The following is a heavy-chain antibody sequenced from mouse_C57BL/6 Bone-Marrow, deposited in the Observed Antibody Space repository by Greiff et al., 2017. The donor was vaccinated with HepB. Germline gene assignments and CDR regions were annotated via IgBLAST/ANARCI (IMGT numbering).Heavy chain of an antibody. Sequence: VKLMESGPGLVAPSQSLSITCTVSGFSLTSYGVDWVRQSPGKGLEWLGVIWGVGSTNYNSALKSRLSISKDNSKSQVFLKMNSLQTDDTAMYYCASSPSGTWFAYWGQGTLVTVSA. J-gene: IGHJ3*01. V-gene: IGHV2-6*01. CDR2: IWGVGST. CDR1: GFSLTSYG. CDR3: ASSPSGTWFAY. D-gene: IGHD3-3*01.